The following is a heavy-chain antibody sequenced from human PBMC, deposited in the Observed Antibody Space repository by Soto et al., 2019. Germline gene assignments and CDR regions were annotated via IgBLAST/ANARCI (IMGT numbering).Heavy chain of an antibody. CDR2: IYYSGST. Sequence: QVPLQESGQGLVKPSQTLSLTCTVSSGAISSGGYYWSWIRQHPGKGLAWIGYIYYSGSTYYTPALKSRVXIXXXXXXXXXXXXXXXXXXXXXXXXXCARDRHPNTAMVSYYGMDVWGQGTTVTVSS. CDR3: CARDRHPNTAMVSYYGMDV. V-gene: IGHV4-31*03. D-gene: IGHD5-18*01. J-gene: IGHJ6*02. CDR1: SGAISSGGYY.